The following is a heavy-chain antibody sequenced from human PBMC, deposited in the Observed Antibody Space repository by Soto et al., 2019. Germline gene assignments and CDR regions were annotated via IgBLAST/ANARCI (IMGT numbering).Heavy chain of an antibody. V-gene: IGHV3-23*02. CDR3: AKGAHYHGSGNYFPLDY. D-gene: IGHD3-10*01. CDR1: GFTFSTPG. CDR2: ISGSGGST. J-gene: IGHJ4*02. Sequence: GGAPRLSFGASGFTFSTPGVRWVRPTPGEGLEWVSAISGSGGSTYYCDSVKGRFTISRDNSKNTLYLQMNSLRAEDTAVYYCAKGAHYHGSGNYFPLDYWGQGSLVTVSS.